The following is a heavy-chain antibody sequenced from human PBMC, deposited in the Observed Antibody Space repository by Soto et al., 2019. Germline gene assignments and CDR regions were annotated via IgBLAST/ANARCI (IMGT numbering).Heavy chain of an antibody. V-gene: IGHV5-51*01. CDR2: IYPGDSDT. Sequence: ESLNISGKGSGYSFTTYWIGLVRQMPGKGLEWMGIIYPGDSDTRYSPSFQGQVTISADKSISSAYLRWSSLTASDSAMYYCARHNNYGMDVWGQGTTVTVSS. J-gene: IGHJ6*02. CDR3: ARHNNYGMDV. CDR1: GYSFTTYW.